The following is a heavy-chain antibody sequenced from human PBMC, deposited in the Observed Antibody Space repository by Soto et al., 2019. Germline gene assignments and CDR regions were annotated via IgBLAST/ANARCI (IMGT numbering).Heavy chain of an antibody. CDR3: ARAPPPRPLPAFDI. J-gene: IGHJ3*02. V-gene: IGHV3-23*01. CDR1: GFTFSSYA. CDR2: ISGSGGST. Sequence: GGSLRLSCAASGFTFSSYAMSWVRQAPGKGLEWVSAISGSGGSTYYADSVKGRFTISRANSKNTLYLQMNSLRPVDTAVYYCARAPPPRPLPAFDIWCPGTMVTVSS.